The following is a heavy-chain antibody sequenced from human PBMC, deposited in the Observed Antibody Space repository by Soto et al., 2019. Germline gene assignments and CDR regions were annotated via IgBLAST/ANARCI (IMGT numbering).Heavy chain of an antibody. CDR3: ATPRRYYYDSSGPLDY. V-gene: IGHV4-39*01. D-gene: IGHD3-22*01. CDR1: GGSISSSSYY. Sequence: PSETLSLTCTVSGGSISSSSYYWGWIRQPPGKGLEWIGSIYYSGSTYYNPSLKSRATISVDTSKNRFSLKLSSVTAADTAVYYCATPRRYYYDSSGPLDYWGQGTLVTVSS. J-gene: IGHJ4*02. CDR2: IYYSGST.